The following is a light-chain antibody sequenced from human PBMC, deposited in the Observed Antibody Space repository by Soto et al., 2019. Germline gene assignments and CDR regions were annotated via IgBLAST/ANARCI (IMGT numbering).Light chain of an antibody. J-gene: IGKJ2*01. CDR3: QQRSNWPPYT. CDR1: QSVSSY. V-gene: IGKV3-11*01. CDR2: DAS. Sequence: EIVLTQSPATLSLSPGERATLSCRASQSVSSYLAWYQQKPGQAPRLLIYDASNRATGIPARFSGSGSGTGFTLTISRLEPEDFAVYYCQQRSNWPPYTFGQGTKLEIK.